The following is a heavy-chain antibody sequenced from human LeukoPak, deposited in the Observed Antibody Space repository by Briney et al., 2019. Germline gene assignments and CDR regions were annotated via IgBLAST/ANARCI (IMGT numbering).Heavy chain of an antibody. CDR2: MNPNSGNT. CDR3: ARGPPSYSSYYFDY. CDR1: GYTFTSYD. J-gene: IGHJ4*02. Sequence: ASVKVSCKASGYTFTSYDINWVRQATGQGLEWMGWMNPNSGNTGYAQKLQGRVTMTRNTSISTAYMELSSLRSEDTAVYYCARGPPSYSSYYFDYWGQGTLVTVSS. D-gene: IGHD5-18*01. V-gene: IGHV1-8*01.